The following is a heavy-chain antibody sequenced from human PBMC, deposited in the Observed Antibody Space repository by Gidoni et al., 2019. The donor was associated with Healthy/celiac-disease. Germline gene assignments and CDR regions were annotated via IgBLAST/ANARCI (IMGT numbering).Heavy chain of an antibody. CDR1: GFTFRNEA. V-gene: IGHV3-23*01. J-gene: IGHJ6*02. CDR3: AKDGVSSVGPGSFVGLDV. D-gene: IGHD3-10*01. CDR2: ITGSGSDT. Sequence: EEQLLESGGGLVQPGGSLSLSCAASGFTFRNEAMSWVRQAPGKGLEWVSAITGSGSDTFYADSVKGRFTIGRDNSKNMLYLHMNNLRAEDTALYYCAKDGVSSVGPGSFVGLDVWGHGTTVTVSS.